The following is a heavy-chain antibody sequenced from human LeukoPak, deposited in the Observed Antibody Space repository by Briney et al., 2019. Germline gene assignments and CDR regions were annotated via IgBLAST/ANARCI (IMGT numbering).Heavy chain of an antibody. Sequence: PGGSLRLSCAASGFTFNNYAMSWVRQAPGKGLEWVSAISNTGGTTYYADSVKGRFTISRDNSKSTLYLQMNSLRAEDTAVYYCAKVMVRGAGDAFDIWGQGTWSPSLQ. D-gene: IGHD3-10*01. CDR3: AKVMVRGAGDAFDI. CDR2: ISNTGGTT. CDR1: GFTFNNYA. J-gene: IGHJ3*02. V-gene: IGHV3-23*01.